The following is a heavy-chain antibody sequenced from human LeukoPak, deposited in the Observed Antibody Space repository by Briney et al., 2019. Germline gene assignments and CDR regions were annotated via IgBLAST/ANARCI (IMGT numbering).Heavy chain of an antibody. CDR3: ARGGYSYGCFDY. CDR1: GYTFSSYG. V-gene: IGHV1-18*01. CDR2: ISGYNGNT. Sequence: ASVKVSCKASGYTFSSYGISWVRQAPGEGLEWMGWISGYNGNTNYAQKLQDRVTMTIDTSTSTAYMELRSLRSDDTAVYYCARGGYSYGCFDYWGQGTLVTVSS. D-gene: IGHD5-18*01. J-gene: IGHJ4*02.